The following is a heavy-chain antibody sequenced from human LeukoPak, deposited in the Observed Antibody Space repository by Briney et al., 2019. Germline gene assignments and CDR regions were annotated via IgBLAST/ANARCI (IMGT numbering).Heavy chain of an antibody. V-gene: IGHV4-34*01. J-gene: IGHJ4*02. CDR3: ARGNIVATILGGLHGTTAFDF. CDR1: GGAFSDYY. D-gene: IGHD5-12*01. Sequence: SETLSLTCGVSGGAFSDYYWSWIRQAPGKRLEWIGEMIQSGSSNYNPSLRSRVTISGDTSRNQFSLKLNSLTAADTAVYYCARGNIVATILGGLHGTTAFDFWGQGILVTVSS. CDR2: MIQSGSS.